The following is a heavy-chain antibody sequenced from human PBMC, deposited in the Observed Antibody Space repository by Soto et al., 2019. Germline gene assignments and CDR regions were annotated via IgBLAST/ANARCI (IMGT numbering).Heavy chain of an antibody. CDR1: GFTFSSYA. V-gene: IGHV3-30-3*01. CDR2: ISYDGSNK. CDR3: SAVAGTSGLDY. D-gene: IGHD6-19*01. Sequence: PGGSLRLSCAASGFTFSSYAMHWVRQAPGKGLEWVAVISYDGSNKYYADSVKGRFTISRDNSKNTLYLQMNSLRAEDTAVYYCSAVAGTSGLDYWGQGPLVTVSS. J-gene: IGHJ4*02.